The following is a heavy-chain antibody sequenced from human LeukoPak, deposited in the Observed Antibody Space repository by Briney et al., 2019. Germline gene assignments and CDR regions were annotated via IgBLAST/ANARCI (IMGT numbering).Heavy chain of an antibody. CDR2: ISSSGSSI. D-gene: IGHD4-11*01. Sequence: GGSLRLSCTASGFNFNDYYMSWIRQAPGKGLEWISYISSSGSSIDYADSVKGRFTISRDNAKNSLYLQMNSLRAEDTAVYYCARAVTTKEVFDYWGQGTLVTVSS. CDR3: ARAVTTKEVFDY. CDR1: GFNFNDYY. J-gene: IGHJ4*02. V-gene: IGHV3-11*04.